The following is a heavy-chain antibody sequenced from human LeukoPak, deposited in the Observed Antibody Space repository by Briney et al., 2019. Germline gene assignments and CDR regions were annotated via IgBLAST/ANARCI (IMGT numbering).Heavy chain of an antibody. CDR2: IYYRGST. CDR1: GGSISSGGYY. V-gene: IGHV4-31*03. J-gene: IGHJ4*02. CDR3: ARDDYGNFDY. D-gene: IGHD4-17*01. Sequence: SETLSLICTVSGGSISSGGYYWSWIRQHPGKGLEWIGYIYYRGSTYYNPSLKSRVTISVDTSKNQFSLRLSSVTAADTAVYYCARDDYGNFDYWGQGTLVTVSS.